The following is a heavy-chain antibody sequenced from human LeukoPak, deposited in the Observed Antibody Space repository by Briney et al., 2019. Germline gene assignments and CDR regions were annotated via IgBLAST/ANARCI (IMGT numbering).Heavy chain of an antibody. CDR3: ATRVLWRILDCFDM. Sequence: ASVKVSCKVSGKRLSELSMAWVRQAPGKGLEWMGGFEPEVDKIRFAQKFQGRVTMTEDTSTDTAYMELSSLRSDDTAVYYCATRVLWRILDCFDMWGQGTMVTVSS. CDR2: FEPEVDKI. J-gene: IGHJ3*02. V-gene: IGHV1-24*01. D-gene: IGHD3-16*01. CDR1: GKRLSELS.